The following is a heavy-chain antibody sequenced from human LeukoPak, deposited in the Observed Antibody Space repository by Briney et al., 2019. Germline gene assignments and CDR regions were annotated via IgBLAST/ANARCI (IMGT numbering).Heavy chain of an antibody. Sequence: GGSLRLSCVASGFTFSSYAMSWVRQAPGKGLEWVSAISSNGGGTFYADSVKGRFTVSRDNSKNTLSLQMNSLGPEDTALYYCARGRDYCSDYWGQGTLVTVSS. CDR2: ISSNGGGT. D-gene: IGHD2-15*01. CDR1: GFTFSSYA. CDR3: ARGRDYCSDY. V-gene: IGHV3-23*01. J-gene: IGHJ4*02.